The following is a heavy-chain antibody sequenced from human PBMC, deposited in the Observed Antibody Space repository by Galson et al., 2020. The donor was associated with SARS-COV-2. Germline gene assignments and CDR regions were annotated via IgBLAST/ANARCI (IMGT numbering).Heavy chain of an antibody. Sequence: GGSLRLSCVASGFTFRTASLHWVRQATGKGLVWVSRINGGGGSAAYADSVKGRFTVSTDNAKNTLYLQMNSLRADDSAVYYCARAAGNFLVDPWRQGTLVTVSS. D-gene: IGHD1-1*01. V-gene: IGHV3-74*01. CDR3: ARAAGNFLVDP. J-gene: IGHJ5*02. CDR1: GFTFRTAS. CDR2: INGGGGSA.